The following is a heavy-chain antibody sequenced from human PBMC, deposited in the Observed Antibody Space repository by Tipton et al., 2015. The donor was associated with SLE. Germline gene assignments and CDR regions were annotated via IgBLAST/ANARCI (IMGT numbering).Heavy chain of an antibody. Sequence: TLSLTCTVSGGSISSYYWSWIRQPPGKGLEWIGYIYYSGSTNYNPSLKSRVAISVDTSKNQFPLTLSSVTAADTAVYYCARVARDGYKSGFDYWGQGTLVTVSS. CDR2: IYYSGST. V-gene: IGHV4-59*01. D-gene: IGHD5-24*01. J-gene: IGHJ4*02. CDR3: ARVARDGYKSGFDY. CDR1: GGSISSYY.